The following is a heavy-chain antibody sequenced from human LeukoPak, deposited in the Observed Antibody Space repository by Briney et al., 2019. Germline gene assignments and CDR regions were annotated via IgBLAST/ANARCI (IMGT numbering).Heavy chain of an antibody. CDR3: ARDGSGSYYFNWFDP. Sequence: SETLSLTCTVSGGSISSSSYYWGWIRQPPGKGLEWIGNIYYSGSTYYNPSLKSRVTISVDTSKNQFSLKLSSVPAADTAVYYCARDGSGSYYFNWFDPWGQGTLVTVSS. CDR2: IYYSGST. CDR1: GGSISSSSYY. J-gene: IGHJ5*02. V-gene: IGHV4-39*07. D-gene: IGHD3-10*01.